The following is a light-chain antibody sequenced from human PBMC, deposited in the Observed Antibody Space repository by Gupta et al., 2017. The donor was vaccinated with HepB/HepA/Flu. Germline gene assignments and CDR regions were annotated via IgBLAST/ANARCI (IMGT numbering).Light chain of an antibody. CDR2: AAS. Sequence: DIQLTQSPSFLSASVGDRVTITCRASQGIGSYLAWYQQKPGKAPKLLIYAASTLQSGVPSRFSGSGSGTEFTLAISTLQPEDFATYYCQHFTNYPRIFGEGTKMEIK. V-gene: IGKV1-9*01. CDR1: QGIGSY. CDR3: QHFTNYPRI. J-gene: IGKJ2*02.